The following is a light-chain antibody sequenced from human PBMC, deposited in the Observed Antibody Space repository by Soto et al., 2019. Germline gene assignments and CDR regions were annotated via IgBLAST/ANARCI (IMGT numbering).Light chain of an antibody. CDR3: VTWDTILRTGV. CDR2: NNN. J-gene: IGLJ3*02. Sequence: QSVLTQPPSVSAAPGQKVTISCSGSRSNIGNNYVAWYQQFPGTVPKLLIYNNNGRPSGTPDRFSGSASGTSATLTITGLQTGDEADYFCVTWDTILRTGVIGGGTKLTVL. V-gene: IGLV1-51*01. CDR1: RSNIGNNY.